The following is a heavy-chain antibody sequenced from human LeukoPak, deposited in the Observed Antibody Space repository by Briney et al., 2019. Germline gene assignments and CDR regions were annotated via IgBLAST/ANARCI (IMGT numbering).Heavy chain of an antibody. CDR3: ARHYSSGPMGY. CDR1: GYTFTSYG. CDR2: ISAYNGNT. V-gene: IGHV1-18*04. D-gene: IGHD6-19*01. Sequence: VASVKVSCKASGYTFTSYGISWVRQAPGQGLEWMGWISAYNGNTNYARKLQGRVTMTTDTSTSTAYMELRSLRSDDTAVYYCARHYSSGPMGYWGQGTLVTVSS. J-gene: IGHJ4*02.